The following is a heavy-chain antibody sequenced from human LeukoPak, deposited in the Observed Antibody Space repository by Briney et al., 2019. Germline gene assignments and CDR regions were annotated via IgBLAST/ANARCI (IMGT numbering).Heavy chain of an antibody. CDR2: INPNSGGT. CDR3: ARGDSSGYYFLGPDY. J-gene: IGHJ4*02. Sequence: ASVKVSCKASGYTFTGYYMHWVRQAPGQGLEWMGRINPNSGGTNYAQKFQGRVTMTRDTSISTAYMELSRLRSDDTAVYYCARGDSSGYYFLGPDYWGQGTLVTVSS. CDR1: GYTFTGYY. V-gene: IGHV1-2*06. D-gene: IGHD3-22*01.